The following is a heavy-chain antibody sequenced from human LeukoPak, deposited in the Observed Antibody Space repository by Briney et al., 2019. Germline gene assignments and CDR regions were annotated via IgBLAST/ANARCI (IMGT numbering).Heavy chain of an antibody. CDR1: GYTFTSYG. D-gene: IGHD3-22*01. V-gene: IGHV1-18*01. CDR3: ARVGAYDSSGYYFDY. J-gene: IGHJ4*02. Sequence: GASVKVSCKASGYTFTSYGISWVRQAPGQGLEWMGWISAYNGNTNYAQKLQGRVTMTTDTSTSTAYMELRSLRSDDTAVYYCARVGAYDSSGYYFDYWGQGTLVTVSS. CDR2: ISAYNGNT.